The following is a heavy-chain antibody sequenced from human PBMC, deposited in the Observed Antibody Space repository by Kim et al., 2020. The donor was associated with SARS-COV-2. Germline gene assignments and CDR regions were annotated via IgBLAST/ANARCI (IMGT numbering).Heavy chain of an antibody. CDR3: AKDSGTLRGFFYGMDV. J-gene: IGHJ6*01. Sequence: GGSLRLSCAASGFTFGDYDMYWVRQVPGKGLEWVAGINWNRITIGYADSVKGRFTISRDNAKNSLYLQMNSLRVEDTALYYCAKDSGTLRGFFYGMDVWG. D-gene: IGHD3-10*01. CDR2: INWNRITI. V-gene: IGHV3-9*01. CDR1: GFTFGDYD.